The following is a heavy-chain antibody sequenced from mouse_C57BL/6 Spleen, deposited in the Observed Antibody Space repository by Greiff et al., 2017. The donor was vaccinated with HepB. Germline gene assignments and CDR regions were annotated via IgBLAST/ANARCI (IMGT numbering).Heavy chain of an antibody. CDR2: IYPRDGST. CDR3: ARGTGPHSAWLAY. V-gene: IGHV1-78*01. Sequence: VQLQQSDAELVKPGASVKLSCKVSGYTFTDHTIHWMKQRPEQGLEWIGYIYPRDGSTKYNEKFKGKATLTADKSSSTAYMQLNSLTSEDSAVYCWARGTGPHSAWLAYWGQGTLVTVSA. J-gene: IGHJ3*01. D-gene: IGHD4-1*01. CDR1: GYTFTDHT.